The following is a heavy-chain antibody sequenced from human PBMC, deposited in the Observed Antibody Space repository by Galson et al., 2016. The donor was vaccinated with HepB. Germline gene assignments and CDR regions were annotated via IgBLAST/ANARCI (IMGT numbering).Heavy chain of an antibody. CDR3: ARHRGWYGEGFFDD. Sequence: SLRLSCAASGFTFSDYYMSWVRQAPGKGLEWVSVIYSGGSTYYADSVKGRFTFSRDNSKNTLYLQMNYLRDEDTAVYYCARHRGWYGEGFFDDWGQGTLVTVSS. D-gene: IGHD6-19*01. J-gene: IGHJ4*02. CDR1: GFTFSDYY. CDR2: IYSGGST. V-gene: IGHV3-66*04.